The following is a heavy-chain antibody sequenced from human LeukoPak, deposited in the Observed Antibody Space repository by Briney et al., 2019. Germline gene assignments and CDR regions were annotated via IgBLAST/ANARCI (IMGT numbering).Heavy chain of an antibody. D-gene: IGHD3-10*01. V-gene: IGHV3-7*01. Sequence: GGSLRLSCAVSGFTFSSNWMSWVRQAPGKGLEWVANIKQDGSEKYYVDSVKGRFTISRDNAKNSLYLHMNSLRAEDTAVYYCARAGLLWFGESRMDVWGQGTTVTVSS. CDR2: IKQDGSEK. J-gene: IGHJ6*02. CDR1: GFTFSSNW. CDR3: ARAGLLWFGESRMDV.